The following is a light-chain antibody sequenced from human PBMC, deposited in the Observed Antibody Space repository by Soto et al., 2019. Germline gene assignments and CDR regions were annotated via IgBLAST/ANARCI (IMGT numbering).Light chain of an antibody. V-gene: IGKV1-27*01. CDR1: QGISYY. CDR3: QQYNSAPQT. J-gene: IGKJ1*01. Sequence: DIQMTQSPSSLSASVGDRVTITCRASQGISYYLAWYQQKPGKVPKLLIYAASTLQSGVPSRFSGSGSGTGFTLTISSLQPEDVATYYCQQYNSAPQTFGQGTKVEIK. CDR2: AAS.